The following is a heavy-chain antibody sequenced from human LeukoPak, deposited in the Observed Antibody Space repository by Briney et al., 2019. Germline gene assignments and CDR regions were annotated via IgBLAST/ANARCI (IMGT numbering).Heavy chain of an antibody. CDR2: INPKSGGA. J-gene: IGHJ4*01. V-gene: IGHV1-2*02. CDR3: ARSTSTYYYFDN. CDR1: GYSFTDYY. Sequence: GASVKVSCKASGYSFTDYYIHWVRQAPGQGLEWMGWINPKSGGATYAQMIRGRVSMTTDTFISTAYMELNRLSSDDTAVYFCARSTSTYYYFDNWATDPWSPSPQ. D-gene: IGHD2-2*01.